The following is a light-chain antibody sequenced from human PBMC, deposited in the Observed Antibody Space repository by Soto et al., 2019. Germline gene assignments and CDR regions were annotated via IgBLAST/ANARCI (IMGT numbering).Light chain of an antibody. CDR1: SSDVGNYDY. V-gene: IGLV2-14*01. J-gene: IGLJ2*01. CDR2: EVT. CDR3: SSYTGTPTLVV. Sequence: QSVLTQPASVSGSPGQSITISCTGSSSDVGNYDYVSWYQQHPDKAPRLMIYEVTNRPSGVSHRFSGSKSGNTASLTISGLQADDEADYYCSSYTGTPTLVVFGGGTKVTVL.